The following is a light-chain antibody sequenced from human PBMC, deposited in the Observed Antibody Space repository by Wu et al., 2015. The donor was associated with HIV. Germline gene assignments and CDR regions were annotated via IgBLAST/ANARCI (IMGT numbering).Light chain of an antibody. CDR3: QQYNNWPPYT. V-gene: IGKV3-15*01. J-gene: IGKJ2*01. CDR1: QSVSSN. CDR2: GAS. Sequence: IVMTQSPATLSVSPGERATLSCRASQSVSSNLAWYQQKPGQAPRLLIYGASTRATGIPARFSGSGSGTEFTLTISSMQSEDFAVYYCQQYNNWPPYTFGQGTKAGDQT.